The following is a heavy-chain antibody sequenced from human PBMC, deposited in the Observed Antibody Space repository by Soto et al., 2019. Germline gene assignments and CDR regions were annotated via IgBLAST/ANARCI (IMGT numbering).Heavy chain of an antibody. V-gene: IGHV3-21*01. D-gene: IGHD6-19*01. Sequence: EVQLVESGGGLVKPGGSLRLSCAASGFTFSSYSMNWVRQAPGKGLEWVSSISSSSSYIYYADSVKGRVTISRDNAKNSLYLQMNSLRAEDTAVYYCAGVAVARYVMGWGQGTLVTVSS. CDR1: GFTFSSYS. CDR3: AGVAVARYVMG. J-gene: IGHJ4*02. CDR2: ISSSSSYI.